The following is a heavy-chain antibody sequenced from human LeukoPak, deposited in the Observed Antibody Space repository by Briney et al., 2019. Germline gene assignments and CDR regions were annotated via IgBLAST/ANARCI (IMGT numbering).Heavy chain of an antibody. V-gene: IGHV3-23*01. CDR3: AKYVRITIFGPFDY. Sequence: GGSLRLSCAASGFTFSSYGMSWVRQAPGKGLEWVSAISGSGGSTYYADSVKGRFTISRDNSKNTLYLQMNSLRAEDTAVYYCAKYVRITIFGPFDYWGQGTLVTVSS. CDR2: ISGSGGST. CDR1: GFTFSSYG. J-gene: IGHJ4*02. D-gene: IGHD3-3*01.